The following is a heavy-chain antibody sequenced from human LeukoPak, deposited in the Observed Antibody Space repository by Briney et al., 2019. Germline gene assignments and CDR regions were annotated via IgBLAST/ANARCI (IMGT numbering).Heavy chain of an antibody. J-gene: IGHJ6*02. CDR2: ISSSSSYI. CDR3: ATAGGYVLYYYGMDV. V-gene: IGHV3-21*01. Sequence: GGSLRLSCAASGFTFSSYSMNWVRQAPGKGLEWVSSISSSSSYIYYADSVKGRFTISRDNAKNSLYLQMNSLRAEDTAVYYCATAGGYVLYYYGMDVWGQGTTVTVSS. CDR1: GFTFSSYS. D-gene: IGHD5-12*01.